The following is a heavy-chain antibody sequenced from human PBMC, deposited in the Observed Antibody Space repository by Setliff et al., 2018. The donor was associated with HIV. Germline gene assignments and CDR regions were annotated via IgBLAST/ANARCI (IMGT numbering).Heavy chain of an antibody. D-gene: IGHD3-22*01. J-gene: IGHJ4*02. V-gene: IGHV3-15*01. Sequence: GGSLRLSCAASGFTFSTYGMDWVRQAPGKGLEWVGRIKTKTQRGTTDYAAPAKGRFIISRDDSKNTLYLQMNSLRSEDTAVYYCVTGVGTSSVDYWGQGTMVTVSS. CDR2: IKTKTQRGTT. CDR3: VTGVGTSSVDY. CDR1: GFTFSTYG.